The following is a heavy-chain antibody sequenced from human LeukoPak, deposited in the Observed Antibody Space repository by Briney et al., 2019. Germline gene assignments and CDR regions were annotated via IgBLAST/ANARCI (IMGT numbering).Heavy chain of an antibody. D-gene: IGHD6-13*01. CDR1: GFTFSSYS. V-gene: IGHV3-21*01. CDR3: ARERYSSSWYSIYDYGMDV. J-gene: IGHJ6*02. CDR2: ISSSSSYI. Sequence: GGSLRLSCAASGFTFSSYSMNWVRQAPGKGLEWVSSISSSSSYIYYADSVKGRFTISRDNAKNSLYLQMNSLRAEDTAVYYCARERYSSSWYSIYDYGMDVGGQGTTVTVS.